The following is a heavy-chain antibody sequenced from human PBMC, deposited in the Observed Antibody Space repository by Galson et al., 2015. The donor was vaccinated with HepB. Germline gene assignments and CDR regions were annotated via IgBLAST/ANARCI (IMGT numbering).Heavy chain of an antibody. Sequence: SLRLSCAASGFTVSSKYMTWVRQAPGKGLEWVSVIHNTGNTYYADSVKGRFTISRDNAKNSLYLQMNSLRDEDTAVYYCARYSHLGNWFDPWGQGTLVTVSS. CDR2: IHNTGNT. V-gene: IGHV3-53*01. J-gene: IGHJ5*02. D-gene: IGHD2-15*01. CDR3: ARYSHLGNWFDP. CDR1: GFTVSSKY.